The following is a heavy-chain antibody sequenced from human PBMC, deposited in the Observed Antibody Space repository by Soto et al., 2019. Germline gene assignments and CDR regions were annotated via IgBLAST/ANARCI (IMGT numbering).Heavy chain of an antibody. CDR1: GFTFSSYW. D-gene: IGHD1-1*01. CDR3: ARDPTGTPFDY. J-gene: IGHJ4*02. Sequence: GGSLRLSCAASGFTFSSYWMYWVRQAPGKGLVWVSRIKTDGSTTSYADSVKGRFTVSRDNAKNSLYLQMNSLRAEDTAVYYCARDPTGTPFDYWGQGTLVTVSS. CDR2: IKTDGSTT. V-gene: IGHV3-74*01.